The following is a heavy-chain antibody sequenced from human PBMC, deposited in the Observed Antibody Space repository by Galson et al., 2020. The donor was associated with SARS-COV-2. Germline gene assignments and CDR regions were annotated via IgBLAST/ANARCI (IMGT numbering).Heavy chain of an antibody. J-gene: IGHJ4*02. Sequence: GGSLRLSCAASGIALSNSAMHWVRQAPGKGLEWVAIISYDGTTKYNSDSVKGRFTISRDISKNTLYLQMNSLRPEDTAVYYCAREPDDHTSSWYDYWGQGARVSVSS. V-gene: IGHV3-30*04. CDR1: GIALSNSA. D-gene: IGHD6-13*01. CDR2: ISYDGTTK. CDR3: AREPDDHTSSWYDY.